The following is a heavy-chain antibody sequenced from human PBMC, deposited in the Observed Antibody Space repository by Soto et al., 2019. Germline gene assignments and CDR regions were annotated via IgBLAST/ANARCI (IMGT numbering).Heavy chain of an antibody. CDR2: ISYDGSNK. CDR3: ARPVAGTGEEDY. D-gene: IGHD6-19*01. J-gene: IGHJ4*02. CDR1: GFTFSRYA. Sequence: QVQLVESGGGVVQPGRSLRLSSAASGFTFSRYAMHWVRQAPGKGLEWVAVISYDGSNKYYADSVKGRFTISRDNSKNTLYLQMNSLRAEDTAVYSCARPVAGTGEEDYWGQGALVTVSS. V-gene: IGHV3-30-3*01.